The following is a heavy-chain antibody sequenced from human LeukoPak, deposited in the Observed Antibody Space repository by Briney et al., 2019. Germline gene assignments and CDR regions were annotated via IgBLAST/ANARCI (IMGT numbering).Heavy chain of an antibody. CDR1: GGSISSYY. D-gene: IGHD4/OR15-4a*01. CDR3: ARAPDYGQLFDY. CDR2: IYYSGST. V-gene: IGHV4-59*12. J-gene: IGHJ4*02. Sequence: SETLSLTCTVSGGSISSYYWSWIRQPPGKGLEWIGYIYYSGSTYYNPSLKSRVTISVDTSKNQFSLKLSSVTAADTAVYYCARAPDYGQLFDYWGQGTLVTVSS.